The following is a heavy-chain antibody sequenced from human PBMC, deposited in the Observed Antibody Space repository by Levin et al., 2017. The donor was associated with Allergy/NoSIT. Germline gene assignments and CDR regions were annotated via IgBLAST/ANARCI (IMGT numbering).Heavy chain of an antibody. CDR3: AKDGELWFGELPPVRWFDP. J-gene: IGHJ5*02. CDR2: ISGSGGST. CDR1: GFTFSSYA. D-gene: IGHD3-10*01. V-gene: IGHV3-23*01. Sequence: PGGSLRLSCAASGFTFSSYAMSWVRQAPGKGLEWVSAISGSGGSTYYADSVKGRFTISRDNSKNTLYLQMNSLRAEDTAVYYCAKDGELWFGELPPVRWFDPWGQGTLVTVSS.